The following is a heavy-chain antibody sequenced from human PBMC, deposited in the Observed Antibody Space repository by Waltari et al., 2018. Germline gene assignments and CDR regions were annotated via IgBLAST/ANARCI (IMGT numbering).Heavy chain of an antibody. CDR1: GFTLNDRD. CDR3: ASLDGRGDRIDY. J-gene: IGHJ4*02. CDR2: INWNSDNI. V-gene: IGHV3-9*01. D-gene: IGHD3-10*01. Sequence: EVQVVQSGGGLVQPGRSLRLSCAACGFTLNDRDTHWVRQGPGKGLEWVSGINWNSDNIAYADYVKGRFTISRGKSKNSLYLQMNSLRVEDSALYYCASLDGRGDRIDYWGQGTLVTVSS.